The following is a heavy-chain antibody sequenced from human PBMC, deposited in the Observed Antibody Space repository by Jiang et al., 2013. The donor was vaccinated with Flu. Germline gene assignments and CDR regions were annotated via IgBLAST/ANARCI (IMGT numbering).Heavy chain of an antibody. J-gene: IGHJ6*03. V-gene: IGHV4-34*01. CDR1: GESFSAYY. CDR2: INHGGST. D-gene: IGHD6-19*01. CDR3: VSSGQYSSAWYARDGFRGKHYSMDV. Sequence: LLKPSETLSLTCGVYGESFSAYYWSWIRQPPGKGLEWIGEINHGGSTNYNPSLKSRVTISVDTSKNQFSLKLTSVTAADTAVYYCVSSGQYSSAWYARDGFRGKHYSMDVWDNGTTVAVSS.